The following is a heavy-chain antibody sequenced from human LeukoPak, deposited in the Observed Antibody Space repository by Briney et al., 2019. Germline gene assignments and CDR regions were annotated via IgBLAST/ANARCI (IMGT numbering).Heavy chain of an antibody. V-gene: IGHV1-69*13. CDR1: GGTFSSYA. CDR2: IIPIFGTA. CDR3: ARTQIAARNYYYYGMDV. Sequence: PVKVSCKASGGTFSSYAISWVRQAPGQGLEWMGGIIPIFGTANYAQKFQGRVTITADESTSTAYMELSSLRSEDTAVYYCARTQIAARNYYYYGMDVWGQGTTVTVSS. D-gene: IGHD6-6*01. J-gene: IGHJ6*02.